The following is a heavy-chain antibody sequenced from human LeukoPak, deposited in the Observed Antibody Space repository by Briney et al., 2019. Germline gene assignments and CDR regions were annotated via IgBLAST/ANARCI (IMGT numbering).Heavy chain of an antibody. CDR3: AKVRYGSGSYYNVAFDY. V-gene: IGHV3-23*01. Sequence: GGSLRLSCAASGFTFSSYAMSWVRQAPGKGLEWVSAISGSGGSTYYADSVKGRFTISRDNSKNTLYLQMNSLRAEDTAVYYCAKVRYGSGSYYNVAFDYWGQGTLVTVS. D-gene: IGHD3-10*01. J-gene: IGHJ4*02. CDR2: ISGSGGST. CDR1: GFTFSSYA.